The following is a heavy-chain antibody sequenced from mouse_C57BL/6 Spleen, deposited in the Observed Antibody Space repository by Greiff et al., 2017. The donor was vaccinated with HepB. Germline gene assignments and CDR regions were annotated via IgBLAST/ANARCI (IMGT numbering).Heavy chain of an antibody. CDR2: INYDGSST. V-gene: IGHV5-16*01. CDR1: GFTFSDYY. Sequence: EVHLVESEGGLVQPGSSMKLSCTASGFTFSDYYMAWVRQVPEKGLEWVANINYDGSSTYYLDSLKSRFIISRDNAKNILYLQMSSLKSEDTATYYCARPYYVSSYDWYFDVWGTGTTVTVSS. CDR3: ARPYYVSSYDWYFDV. J-gene: IGHJ1*03. D-gene: IGHD1-1*01.